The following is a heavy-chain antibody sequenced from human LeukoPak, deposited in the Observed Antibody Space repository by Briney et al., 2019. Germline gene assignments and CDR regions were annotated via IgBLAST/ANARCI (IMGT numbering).Heavy chain of an antibody. J-gene: IGHJ2*01. D-gene: IGHD2-2*01. CDR3: ARDGCSSTSCYFWYFDL. V-gene: IGHV3-30*04. CDR2: ISYDGSNK. Sequence: SLRLSCAASGFTFSSYAMHWVRQAPGKGLEWVAVISYDGSNKYYADSVKGRFTIPRDNSKNTLYLQMNSLRAEDTAVYYCARDGCSSTSCYFWYFDLWGRGTLVTVFS. CDR1: GFTFSSYA.